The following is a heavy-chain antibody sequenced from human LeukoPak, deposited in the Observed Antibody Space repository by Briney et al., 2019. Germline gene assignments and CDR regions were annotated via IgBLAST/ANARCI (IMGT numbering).Heavy chain of an antibody. CDR2: ISAYNGNT. V-gene: IGHV1-18*01. J-gene: IGHJ6*03. CDR3: ARDALYDFWSGYMDV. D-gene: IGHD3-3*01. Sequence: ASVKVSCKASGYTFTSYGISWVRPAPGQGLEWMGWISAYNGNTNYAQKLQGRVTMTTDTSTSTAYMELRSLRSDDTAVYYCARDALYDFWSGYMDVWGKGTTVTVSS. CDR1: GYTFTSYG.